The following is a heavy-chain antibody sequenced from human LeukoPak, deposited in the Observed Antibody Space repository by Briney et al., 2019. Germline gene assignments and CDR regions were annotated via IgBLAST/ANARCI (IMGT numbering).Heavy chain of an antibody. CDR2: ISGSGGGT. J-gene: IGHJ4*02. CDR1: GFSFSTYG. V-gene: IGHV3-23*01. Sequence: GGSLRLSCAVSGFSFSTYGMSWVRQAPGKGLEWVSGISGSGGGTYYADSVKGRFTISRDNSRNTLYLQMNSLRSEDTAVYYCAGPNSRYSSGWYVPFDYWGQGTLVTVSS. CDR3: AGPNSRYSSGWYVPFDY. D-gene: IGHD6-19*01.